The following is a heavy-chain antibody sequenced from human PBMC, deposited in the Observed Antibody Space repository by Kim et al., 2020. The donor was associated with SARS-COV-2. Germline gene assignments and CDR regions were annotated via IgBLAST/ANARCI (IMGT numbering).Heavy chain of an antibody. D-gene: IGHD4-17*01. J-gene: IGHJ2*01. CDR1: GGSISSYY. CDR2: IYYSGST. V-gene: IGHV4-59*01. Sequence: SETLSLTCTVSGGSISSYYWSWIRQPPGKGLEWIGYIYYSGSTNYNPSLKSRVTISVDTSKNQFSLKLSSVTAADTAVYYCARSLHTVTTSWYFDLWGRGTLVTVSS. CDR3: ARSLHTVTTSWYFDL.